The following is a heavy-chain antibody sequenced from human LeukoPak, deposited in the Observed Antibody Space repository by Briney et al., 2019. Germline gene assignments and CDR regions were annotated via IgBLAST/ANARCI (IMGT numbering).Heavy chain of an antibody. CDR2: IYPGDSGT. D-gene: IGHD2-15*01. CDR3: ARHRSYCSGGSCRLHYFDY. Sequence: GESLKISCNGSGYSFTSYWIGWVRQMPGKGLEWRGIIYPGDSGTRYSPSFQGQVTISADKSISTAYLQWSSLKASDTAMYYCARHRSYCSGGSCRLHYFDYWGQGTLVTVSS. CDR1: GYSFTSYW. J-gene: IGHJ4*02. V-gene: IGHV5-51*01.